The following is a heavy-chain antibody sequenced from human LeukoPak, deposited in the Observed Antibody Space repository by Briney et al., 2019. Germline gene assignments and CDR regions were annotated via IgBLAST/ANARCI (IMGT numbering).Heavy chain of an antibody. CDR1: GFTFSSYA. J-gene: IGHJ3*02. Sequence: QPGGSLRLSCAASGFTFSSYAMSWVRQAPAKGLEWVSAISGSGGSTYYAASAKGPFTNSRDHSKNTLHLQSNSLRAEDTAVYYSANGKRKLPRAFDIWGQGKMVSVSS. D-gene: IGHD2-21*01. CDR2: ISGSGGST. V-gene: IGHV3-23*01. CDR3: ANGKRKLPRAFDI.